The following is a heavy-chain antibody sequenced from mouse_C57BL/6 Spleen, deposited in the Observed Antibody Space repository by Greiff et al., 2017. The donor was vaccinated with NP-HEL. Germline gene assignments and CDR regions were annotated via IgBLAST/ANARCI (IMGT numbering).Heavy chain of an antibody. CDR2: FHPYNDDT. V-gene: IGHV1-47*01. D-gene: IGHD1-1*01. CDR3: ARGYYYYGSSFYWYFDV. J-gene: IGHJ1*03. CDR1: GYTFTTYP. Sequence: VKLMESGAELVKPGASVKMSCKASGYTFTTYPIEWMKQNHGKSLEWIGNFHPYNDDTKYNEKFKGKATLTVEKSSSTVYLELSRLTSDDSAVYYCARGYYYYGSSFYWYFDVWGTGTTVTVSS.